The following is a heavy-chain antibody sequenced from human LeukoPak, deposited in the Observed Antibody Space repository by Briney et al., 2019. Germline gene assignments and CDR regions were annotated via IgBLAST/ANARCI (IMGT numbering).Heavy chain of an antibody. CDR3: ASRLRFLEWSRFDY. CDR2: ISSSSSYI. D-gene: IGHD3-3*01. V-gene: IGHV3-21*04. Sequence: GGSLRLSCAASGLTFCGYSMNWVRQAAGKGLEWVSAISSSSSYIYYADSVKGRFTISRDNAKTSLYLQMNSLRAEDTAVYYCASRLRFLEWSRFDYWGQGTLVTVSS. CDR1: GLTFCGYS. J-gene: IGHJ4*02.